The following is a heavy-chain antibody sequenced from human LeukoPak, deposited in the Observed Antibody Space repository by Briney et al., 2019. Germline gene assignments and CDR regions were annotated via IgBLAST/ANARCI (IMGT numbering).Heavy chain of an antibody. Sequence: SETLSLTCTVSGDSISSYYWSWIRQPPGKGLEWIGEINHSGSTNYNPSLKSRVTISVDTSKNQFSLKLSSVTAADTAVYYCARRSSSWYSDWFDPWGQGTLVTVSS. D-gene: IGHD6-13*01. CDR3: ARRSSSWYSDWFDP. J-gene: IGHJ5*02. CDR1: GDSISSYY. V-gene: IGHV4-34*01. CDR2: INHSGST.